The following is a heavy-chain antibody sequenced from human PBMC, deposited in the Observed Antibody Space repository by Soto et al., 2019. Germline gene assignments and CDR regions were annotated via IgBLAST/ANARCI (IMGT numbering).Heavy chain of an antibody. CDR1: GFTFSDAW. CDR3: ITAPLR. V-gene: IGHV3-15*01. CDR2: IRSQGDGGTA. J-gene: IGHJ4*02. Sequence: QLVESGGGFVKPGMSLRLTCAASGFTFSDAWMTWVRQAPGKGLERVGLIRSQGDGGTADYAPPARGRFTISRDDAQNMVYLHMDNLQAEDTAVYYCITAPLRWGRGTLVTVSS.